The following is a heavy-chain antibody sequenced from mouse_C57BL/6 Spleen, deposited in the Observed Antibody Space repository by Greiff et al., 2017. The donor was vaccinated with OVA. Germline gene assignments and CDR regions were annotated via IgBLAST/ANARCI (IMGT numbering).Heavy chain of an antibody. V-gene: IGHV5-17*01. CDR2: ISSGSSTI. J-gene: IGHJ2*01. Sequence: DVMLVESGGGLVKPGGSLKLSCAASGFTFSDYGMHWVRQAPEKGLEWVAYISSGSSTIYYADTVKGRFTISRDNAKNTLFLQMTSLRSEDTAMYYCAITDFDYWGQGTTLTVSS. CDR3: AITDFDY. CDR1: GFTFSDYG.